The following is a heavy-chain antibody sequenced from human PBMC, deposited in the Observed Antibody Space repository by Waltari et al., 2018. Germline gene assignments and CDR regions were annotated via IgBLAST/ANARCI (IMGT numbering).Heavy chain of an antibody. D-gene: IGHD6-13*01. CDR1: GGSISSSSYY. CDR2: IYYSGST. J-gene: IGHJ6*02. V-gene: IGHV4-39*07. CDR3: ARDQGSSWVYYYYYGMDV. Sequence: QLQLQESGPGLVKPSETLSLTCTVSGGSISSSSYYWGWIRQPPGKGLEWIGSIYYSGSTYYNPSLKSRVTISVDTSKNQFSLKLSSVTAADTAVYYCARDQGSSWVYYYYYGMDVWGQGTTVTVSS.